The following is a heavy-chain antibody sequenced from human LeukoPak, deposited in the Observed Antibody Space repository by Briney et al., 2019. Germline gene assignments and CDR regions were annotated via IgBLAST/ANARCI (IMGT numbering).Heavy chain of an antibody. CDR1: GFTFSNYG. CDR3: AKDGLWFGDLTYFDY. Sequence: GGSLRLSCGASGFTFSNYGMHWVRQAPGKGLKWVAVISSDGSNKYYADSVKGRFTISRDNSKNTLFLQMNSLRAEDTAVYYCAKDGLWFGDLTYFDYWGQGTLVTVSS. J-gene: IGHJ4*02. D-gene: IGHD3-10*01. CDR2: ISSDGSNK. V-gene: IGHV3-30*18.